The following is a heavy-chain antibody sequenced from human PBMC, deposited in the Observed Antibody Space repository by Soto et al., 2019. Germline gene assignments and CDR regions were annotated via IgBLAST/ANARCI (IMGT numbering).Heavy chain of an antibody. V-gene: IGHV4-31*03. CDR2: IYYSGST. CDR3: AREMSGYSGYDYRYFDY. J-gene: IGHJ4*02. CDR1: GGSISSGGYY. Sequence: SETLSLTCTVSGGSISSGGYYWSWIRQHPGKGLEWIGYIYYSGSTYYNPSLKSRVTISVDTSKNQFSLKLSSVTAADTAVYYCAREMSGYSGYDYRYFDYWGQGTLVTVSS. D-gene: IGHD5-12*01.